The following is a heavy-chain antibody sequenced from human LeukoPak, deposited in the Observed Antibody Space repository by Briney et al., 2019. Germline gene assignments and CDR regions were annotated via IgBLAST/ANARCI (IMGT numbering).Heavy chain of an antibody. Sequence: GGSLRLSCAASRFTFSTYWMHWVRQAPGEGLVWVSRINSDGSSTGYADSVKGRFTISRDNAKNSLYLQMNSLRAEDTAGYYCARELYTRDGYNSYMDVWGRGTTVTVSS. V-gene: IGHV3-74*01. CDR3: ARELYTRDGYNSYMDV. CDR1: RFTFSTYW. D-gene: IGHD5-24*01. CDR2: INSDGSST. J-gene: IGHJ6*03.